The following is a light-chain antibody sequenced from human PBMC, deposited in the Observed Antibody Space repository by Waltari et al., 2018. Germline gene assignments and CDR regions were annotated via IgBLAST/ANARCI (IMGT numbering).Light chain of an antibody. Sequence: DIQMTQSPSYVSASVGDRVTITCRASQSISSYLNWYQQKPGKAPKLLIYAISSLQIVVSSSFSGSGAATDFTLSISSLQPEDFSTYYCQQSDSSPVTFGEGTRLDIK. CDR2: AIS. CDR1: QSISSY. V-gene: IGKV1-39*01. CDR3: QQSDSSPVT. J-gene: IGKJ5*01.